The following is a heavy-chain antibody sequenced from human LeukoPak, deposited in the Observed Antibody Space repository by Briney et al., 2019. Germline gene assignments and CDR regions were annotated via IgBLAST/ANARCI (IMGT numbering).Heavy chain of an antibody. J-gene: IGHJ4*02. CDR3: AKDREGSHDYGDS. CDR2: IWYDGSNK. CDR1: GFTFSSYG. Sequence: GGSLRLSCAASGFTFSSYGMHWVRQAPGKGLEWVAVIWYDGSNKYYADSVKGRFTISRDNSKNTLYLQMNSLRAEDTAVYYCAKDREGSHDYGDSWGQGTLVTVSS. V-gene: IGHV3-33*06.